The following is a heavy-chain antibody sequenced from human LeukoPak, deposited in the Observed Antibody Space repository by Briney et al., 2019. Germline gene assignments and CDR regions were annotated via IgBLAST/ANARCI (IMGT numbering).Heavy chain of an antibody. CDR2: IRYDGSNK. J-gene: IGHJ4*02. D-gene: IGHD6-19*01. Sequence: GGSLRLSCAASGFTFSSYGRHWVRQAPGKGLEWVAFIRYDGSNKYYADSVKGRFTISRDNSKNTLYLQMNSLRAEDTAVYYCAKDRQWLGSFDYWGQGTLVTVSS. V-gene: IGHV3-30*02. CDR1: GFTFSSYG. CDR3: AKDRQWLGSFDY.